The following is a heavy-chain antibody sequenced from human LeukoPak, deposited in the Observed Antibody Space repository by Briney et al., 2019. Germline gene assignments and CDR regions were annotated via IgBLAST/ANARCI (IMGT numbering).Heavy chain of an antibody. J-gene: IGHJ4*02. V-gene: IGHV1-18*04. CDR1: GYTFTSNS. Sequence: ASVTASCKASGYTFTSNSISGVSRVRQAPGQGLEWMGWINPYNGNTKQAQNFQGRVTLTTDTSTSTAYMELRSLRSDDSAVYYCARKLVFDYWGQGTLVTVSS. D-gene: IGHD1-1*01. CDR3: ARKLVFDY. CDR2: INPYNGNT.